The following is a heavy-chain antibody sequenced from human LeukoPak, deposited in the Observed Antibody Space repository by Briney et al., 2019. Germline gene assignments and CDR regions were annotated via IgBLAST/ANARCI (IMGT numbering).Heavy chain of an antibody. CDR2: IYYSGST. CDR1: GGSISSSSYY. V-gene: IGHV4-39*01. CDR3: GGSGSYYKGYFDY. D-gene: IGHD3-10*01. Sequence: SETLSLTCTVSGGSISSSSYYWGWIRQPPGKGLEWIGSIYYSGSTYYNPSLKSRVTIPVDTSKNQFSLKLSSVTAADTAVYYCGGSGSYYKGYFDYWGQGTLVTVSS. J-gene: IGHJ4*02.